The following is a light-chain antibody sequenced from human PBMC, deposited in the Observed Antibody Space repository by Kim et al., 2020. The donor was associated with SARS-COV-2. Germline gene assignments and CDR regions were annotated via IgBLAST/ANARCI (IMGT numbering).Light chain of an antibody. CDR1: SLRSYF. CDR3: NSRDSSGNVV. J-gene: IGLJ2*01. V-gene: IGLV3-19*01. Sequence: VALRQAARITCQGDSLRSYFASWYQQKPGQAPVLVIYGKNNRPSGIPDRFSGSSSGNTASLTITGAQAEDEADYYCNSRDSSGNVVFGGGTQLTVL. CDR2: GKN.